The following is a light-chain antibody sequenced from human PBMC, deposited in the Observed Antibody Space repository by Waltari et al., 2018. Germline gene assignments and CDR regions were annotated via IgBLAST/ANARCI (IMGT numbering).Light chain of an antibody. CDR2: ERT. V-gene: IGLV2-23*03. CDR3: YSYAVDINFGV. J-gene: IGLJ1*01. Sequence: QSALTQPASVSGSPGQSITISCTGSGSDIGTYNLVSWYQHHPGKAPNLIIYERTKRPSESCDRFSASKSGNTASLTISGLKAEDEADYYCYSYAVDINFGVFGSGTRVTVL. CDR1: GSDIGTYNL.